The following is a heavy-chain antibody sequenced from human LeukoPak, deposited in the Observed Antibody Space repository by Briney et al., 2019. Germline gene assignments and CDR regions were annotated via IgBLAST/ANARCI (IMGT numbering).Heavy chain of an antibody. D-gene: IGHD3-9*01. CDR1: GFTFSDYY. Sequence: GGSLRLSCAASGFTFSDYYMSWIRQAPGKGLVWVSYISSSGSTIYYADSVKGRFTISRDNAKNSLYLQMNSLRAEDMAVYYCARRGYYDILTGYYPEPLYYFDYWGQGTLVTVSS. CDR3: ARRGYYDILTGYYPEPLYYFDY. J-gene: IGHJ4*02. CDR2: ISSSGSTI. V-gene: IGHV3-11*04.